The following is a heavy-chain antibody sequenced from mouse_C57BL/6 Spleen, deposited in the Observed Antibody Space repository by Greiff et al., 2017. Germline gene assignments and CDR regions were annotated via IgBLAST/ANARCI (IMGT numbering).Heavy chain of an antibody. CDR1: GYTFTDYY. CDR2: IYPGSGNT. D-gene: IGHD1-1*01. J-gene: IGHJ1*03. CDR3: ARLGTTVVASWYFDV. V-gene: IGHV1-76*01. Sequence: QVQLKQSGAELVRPGASVKLSCKASGYTFTDYYIHWVKQRPGQGLEWIARIYPGSGNTYYNEKFKGKATLTAEKSSSTAYMQLSSLTSGDSAVYFCARLGTTVVASWYFDVWGTGTTVTVSS.